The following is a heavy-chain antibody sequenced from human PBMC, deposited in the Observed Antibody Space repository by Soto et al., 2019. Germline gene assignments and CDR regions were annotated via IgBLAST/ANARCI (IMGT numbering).Heavy chain of an antibody. CDR1: RFTFSSYA. CDR2: ISGSGGST. V-gene: IGHV3-23*01. D-gene: IGHD3-3*01. J-gene: IGHJ4*02. CDR3: AKGSYYDFWSGYYLGAVYYFDY. Sequence: EVQLLESGGGLVQPGGSLRLSCAASRFTFSSYAMSWVRQAPGKGLEWVSAISGSGGSTYYADSVKGRFTISRDNSKNTLYLQMNSLRAEDTAVYYCAKGSYYDFWSGYYLGAVYYFDYWGQGTLVTVSS.